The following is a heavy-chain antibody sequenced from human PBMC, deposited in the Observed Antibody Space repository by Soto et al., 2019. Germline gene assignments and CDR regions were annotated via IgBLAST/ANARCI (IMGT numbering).Heavy chain of an antibody. CDR2: IRSKAYGGTT. CDR3: TRDVVVPAASQAFDY. D-gene: IGHD2-2*01. CDR1: GFTFGDYA. Sequence: PGGSLRLSCTASGFTFGDYAMSWFRQAPGKKLEWVGFIRSKAYGGTTEYAASVKGRFTISRDDSKSIAYLQMNSLKTEDTAVYYCTRDVVVPAASQAFDYWGQGTLVTVSS. V-gene: IGHV3-49*03. J-gene: IGHJ4*02.